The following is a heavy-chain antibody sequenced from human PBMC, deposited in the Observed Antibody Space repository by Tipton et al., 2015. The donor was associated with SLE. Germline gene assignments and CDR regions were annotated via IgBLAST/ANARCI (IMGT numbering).Heavy chain of an antibody. J-gene: IGHJ6*03. V-gene: IGHV4-39*01. CDR2: MYYSGNT. D-gene: IGHD4-11*01. CDR1: SGSISIKSYY. CDR3: VGSNNYYYYYMDV. Sequence: TLSLTCTVSSGSISIKSYYWVWFRQAPGQGLGWVGTMYYSGNTYYNPSLKSRVTMSLDTSKNQFSLKLTSVTAPDTAVYYCVGSNNYYYYYMDVWGKGTTVTVSS.